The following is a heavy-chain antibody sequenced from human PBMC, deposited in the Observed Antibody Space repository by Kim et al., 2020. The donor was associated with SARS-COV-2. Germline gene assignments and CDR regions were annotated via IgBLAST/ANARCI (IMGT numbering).Heavy chain of an antibody. CDR3: AKDPAVAERWFNP. J-gene: IGHJ5*02. CDR1: GFTFSSYA. D-gene: IGHD6-19*01. V-gene: IGHV3-23*03. Sequence: GGSLRLSCAASGFTFSSYAMSWVRQAPGKGLEWVSVIYSGGSSTYYADSVKGRFTISRDNSKNTLYLQMNSLRAEDTAVYYCAKDPAVAERWFNPWGQGTLVTVSS. CDR2: IYSGGSST.